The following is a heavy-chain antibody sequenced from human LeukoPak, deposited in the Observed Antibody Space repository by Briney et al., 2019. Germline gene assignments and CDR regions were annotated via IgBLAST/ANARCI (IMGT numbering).Heavy chain of an antibody. J-gene: IGHJ4*02. D-gene: IGHD6-13*01. CDR2: IREDGSEK. Sequence: PGGSLRLSCAASGFTFSSYCMSWVRQAPGKGLEWVANIREDGSEKYYADSVKGRFTISRDNAKNSLYLQMNTLRAEDTAVYYCAKDILAAGLFFDYWGQGTLVTVSS. CDR1: GFTFSSYC. V-gene: IGHV3-7*03. CDR3: AKDILAAGLFFDY.